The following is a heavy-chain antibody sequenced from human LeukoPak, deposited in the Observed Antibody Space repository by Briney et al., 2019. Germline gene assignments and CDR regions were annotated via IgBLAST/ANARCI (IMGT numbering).Heavy chain of an antibody. CDR1: GGSISSSSYY. CDR3: ARHLPGLLGYSSGYSVDAFDI. CDR2: IYYSGST. V-gene: IGHV4-39*01. J-gene: IGHJ3*02. D-gene: IGHD3-22*01. Sequence: SETLSLTCTVSGGSISSSSYYWGWIRQPPGKGLEWIGSIYYSGSTYYNPSLKSRVTISVDTSKNQFSLKLSSVTAADTAVYYCARHLPGLLGYSSGYSVDAFDIWGQGTMVTVSS.